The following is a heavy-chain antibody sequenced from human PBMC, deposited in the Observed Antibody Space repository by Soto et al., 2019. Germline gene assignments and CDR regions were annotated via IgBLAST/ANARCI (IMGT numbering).Heavy chain of an antibody. J-gene: IGHJ4*02. CDR2: ASYDGSYK. CDR1: GFTFSSVG. D-gene: IGHD5-12*01. V-gene: IGHV3-30*18. CDR3: AKERSVVATTPDFDY. Sequence: QVQLVESGGCVVQPGRSLRLSCAASGFTFSSVGMHWVRQAPGKRLEWVAVASYDGSYKYYADSVKGRFTISRDNSKNTLYLQMNSLRAEDTAVYYCAKERSVVATTPDFDYWGQGTLVTVSS.